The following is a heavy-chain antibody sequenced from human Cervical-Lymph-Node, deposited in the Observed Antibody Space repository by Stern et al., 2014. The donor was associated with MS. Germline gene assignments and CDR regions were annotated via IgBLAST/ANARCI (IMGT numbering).Heavy chain of an antibody. Sequence: HVQLMQSGAEVKKPGASVKVSCKTAGYNFTDYGIIWVRQAPGQRLAWMGWINTGNGNRRYSQKIQGRVTIARDTSASTAYMELSSLRSEDTAVYYCARTGTVVTSGYYYGMDVWGQGTTVTVSS. CDR2: INTGNGNR. CDR1: GYNFTDYG. D-gene: IGHD4-23*01. CDR3: ARTGTVVTSGYYYGMDV. V-gene: IGHV1-3*04. J-gene: IGHJ6*02.